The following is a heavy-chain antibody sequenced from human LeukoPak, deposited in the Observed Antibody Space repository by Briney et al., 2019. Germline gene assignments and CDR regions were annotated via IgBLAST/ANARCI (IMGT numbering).Heavy chain of an antibody. CDR1: GGSISSYY. V-gene: IGHV4-4*07. CDR3: ARDVVVVTAILINWFDP. CDR2: IYTSGST. J-gene: IGHJ5*02. D-gene: IGHD2-21*02. Sequence: PSETLSLTCTVSGGSISSYYWSWIRQPAGKGLEWIGRIYTSGSTNYNPSLKSRVTMSVDTSKNQFPLKLSSVTAADTAVYYCARDVVVVTAILINWFDPWGQGTLVTVSS.